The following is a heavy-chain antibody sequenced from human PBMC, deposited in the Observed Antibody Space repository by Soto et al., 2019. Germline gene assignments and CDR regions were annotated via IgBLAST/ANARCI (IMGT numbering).Heavy chain of an antibody. CDR1: GGTFSSYT. J-gene: IGHJ5*02. CDR2: IIPILGIA. Sequence: QVQLVQSGAEVKKPGSSVKVSCKASGGTFSSYTISWVRQAPGQGLEWMGRIIPILGIANYAQKFQGRVTITADKSTSTAYMELSSLISEDTAVYYCASAVAGTGWFDPWGQGTLVTVS. CDR3: ASAVAGTGWFDP. D-gene: IGHD6-19*01. V-gene: IGHV1-69*02.